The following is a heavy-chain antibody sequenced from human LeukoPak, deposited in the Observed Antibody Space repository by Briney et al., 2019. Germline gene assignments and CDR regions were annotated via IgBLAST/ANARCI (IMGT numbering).Heavy chain of an antibody. V-gene: IGHV1-8*03. J-gene: IGHJ5*02. CDR1: GYTFTSFD. D-gene: IGHD1-14*01. Sequence: ASVKVSCKASGYTFTSFDINWVRQATGQGLEWMGWMNPNSGNTGYAQKFQGRVTITRNTSISPAYMELSNLTSEDTAVYYCARVGPPPNWLYPGGQGTLVTVSS. CDR2: MNPNSGNT. CDR3: ARVGPPPNWLYP.